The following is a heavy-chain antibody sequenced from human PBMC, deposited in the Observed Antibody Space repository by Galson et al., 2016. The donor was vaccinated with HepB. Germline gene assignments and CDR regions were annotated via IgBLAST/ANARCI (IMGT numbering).Heavy chain of an antibody. CDR1: GFTFSNYG. J-gene: IGHJ6*04. CDR2: ISRSGDST. V-gene: IGHV3-23*01. D-gene: IGHD1-26*01. CDR3: VQGSTAPAI. Sequence: SLRLSCAASGFTFSNYGMTWVRQAPGKGLEVVSSISRSGDSTDYADSVKGRFTISRDNSKNTLSLQMNSRTADDTAIYYCVQGSTAPAIWGEGTTVTVSS.